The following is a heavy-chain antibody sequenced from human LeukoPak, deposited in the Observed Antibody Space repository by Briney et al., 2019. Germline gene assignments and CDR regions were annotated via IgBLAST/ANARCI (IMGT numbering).Heavy chain of an antibody. CDR3: AIMGDIVVVPAAMKDY. J-gene: IGHJ4*02. CDR2: INSGGTVT. Sequence: PGGSLRLSCAASGFTFSDFWMHWVRQAPGKGLVWVSRINSGGTVTNYADSVKGRLTISRDNAKNTLYLQMNSLRAEDTAVYYCAIMGDIVVVPAAMKDYWGQGTLVTVSS. CDR1: GFTFSDFW. V-gene: IGHV3-74*01. D-gene: IGHD2-2*01.